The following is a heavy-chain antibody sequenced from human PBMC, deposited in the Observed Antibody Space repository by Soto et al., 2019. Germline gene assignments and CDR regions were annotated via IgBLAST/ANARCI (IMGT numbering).Heavy chain of an antibody. Sequence: QVQLQESGPGLVKPSGTLSLTCAVSGGSISSSNWWSWVRQPPGKGLEWIGEIYHSGKTNYNPSLKSRVTMAVDKSRNQFSLKLSSVSAADTAVYYCARRWGEGRVDYWGQGTLVTVSS. CDR2: IYHSGKT. D-gene: IGHD3-10*01. CDR1: GGSISSSNW. CDR3: ARRWGEGRVDY. V-gene: IGHV4-4*02. J-gene: IGHJ4*02.